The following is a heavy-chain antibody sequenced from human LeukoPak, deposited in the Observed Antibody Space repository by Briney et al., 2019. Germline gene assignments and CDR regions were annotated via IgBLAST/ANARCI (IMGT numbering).Heavy chain of an antibody. Sequence: GGSLGLSCAASGFTFSNYNMNWVRQPPGKGLHWVSYISSSNIIYYADSVKGRFTISRDNAKNSLFLQMNSLRAEDTAVYYCARDFAREFTIDYWGQGTLVTVSS. D-gene: IGHD3-10*01. CDR2: ISSSNII. CDR3: ARDFAREFTIDY. J-gene: IGHJ4*02. CDR1: GFTFSNYN. V-gene: IGHV3-48*01.